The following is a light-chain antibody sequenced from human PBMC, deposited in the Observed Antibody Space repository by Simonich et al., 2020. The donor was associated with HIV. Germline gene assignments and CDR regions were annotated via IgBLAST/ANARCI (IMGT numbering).Light chain of an antibody. J-gene: IGLJ3*02. CDR1: TSDVGGYNY. CDR3: CSHAGNYTWV. CDR2: DVS. Sequence: QSALTQPASVSGSPGQWITISCTGTTSDVGGYNYVSWYQHHPDKAPKLIIFDVSKRPSGVPDRFSGSKSGNTASLTISGLQAEDEADYYCCSHAGNYTWVFGGGTKLTVL. V-gene: IGLV2-11*01.